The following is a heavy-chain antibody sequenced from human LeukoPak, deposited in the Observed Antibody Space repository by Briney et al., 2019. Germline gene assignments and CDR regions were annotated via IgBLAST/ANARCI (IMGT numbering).Heavy chain of an antibody. CDR3: ATSESQTKFDY. D-gene: IGHD1/OR15-1a*01. Sequence: GESLKISCKGSGYSFTSYWIGWVRQMPGKGLECMGIIYPGDSDTRCSPSFQGQVTISADRSISTAYLQWSSLKASDTAMYFCATSESQTKFDYWGQGTLVTVSS. J-gene: IGHJ4*02. CDR1: GYSFTSYW. V-gene: IGHV5-51*01. CDR2: IYPGDSDT.